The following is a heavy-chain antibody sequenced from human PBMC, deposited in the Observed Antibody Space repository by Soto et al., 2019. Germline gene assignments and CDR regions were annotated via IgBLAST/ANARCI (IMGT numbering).Heavy chain of an antibody. CDR3: ARGVESVVAATDNWFDP. CDR2: IYYSGST. V-gene: IGHV4-31*03. CDR1: GGSISRGGYY. D-gene: IGHD2-15*01. Sequence: SETLSLTCTVSGGSISRGGYYWSWIRQHPGKGLEWIGYIYYSGSTYYNPSLKSRVTISVDTSKNQFSLKLSSVTAADTAVYYCARGVESVVAATDNWFDPWGQGTLVTVSS. J-gene: IGHJ5*02.